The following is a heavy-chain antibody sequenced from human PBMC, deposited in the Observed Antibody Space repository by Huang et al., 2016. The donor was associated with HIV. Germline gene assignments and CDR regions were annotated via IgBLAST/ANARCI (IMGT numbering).Heavy chain of an antibody. V-gene: IGHV1-2*02. J-gene: IGHJ4*02. CDR1: GYTVTDSN. CDR3: ARDWSFGSSTSPAD. D-gene: IGHD6-6*01. Sequence: QVQLVQSGAEVKNPGASVRVSCKASGYTVTDSNIHWVRQAPGQGLGWMGWINPKRGGTSYAQGFQGRITMTRDTTISTVHMDLRRIQSDDTAVYFCARDWSFGSSTSPADWGQGTLVTVSS. CDR2: INPKRGGT.